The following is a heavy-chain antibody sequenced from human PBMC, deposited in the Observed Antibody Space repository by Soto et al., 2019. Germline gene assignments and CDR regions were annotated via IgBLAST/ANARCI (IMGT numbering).Heavy chain of an antibody. CDR3: ASSSIAARPVSRVGWFDP. CDR1: GGSISSSSYY. V-gene: IGHV4-39*01. D-gene: IGHD6-6*01. Sequence: QLQLQESGPGLVKPSETLSLTCTVSGGSISSSSYYWGWIRQPPGKGLEWIGSIYYSGSTYYNPSLRIRVTISVDTSKNQFSLKLSSVTAADTAVYSCASSSIAARPVSRVGWFDPWGQGTLVTVSA. J-gene: IGHJ5*02. CDR2: IYYSGST.